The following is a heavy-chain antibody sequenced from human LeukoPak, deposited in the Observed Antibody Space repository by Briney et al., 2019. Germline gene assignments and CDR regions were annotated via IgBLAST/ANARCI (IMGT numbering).Heavy chain of an antibody. CDR3: ARDSSSGWYHDY. V-gene: IGHV3-53*01. Sequence: GGSLRLSCAASGFTVSSNYMSWVRQAPGKGLEWGSVIYSGGSTYYADSAKGRFTISRDNSKNTLYLQMNSLRAEDTAVYYCARDSSSGWYHDYWGQGTLVTVSS. D-gene: IGHD6-19*01. CDR1: GFTVSSNY. CDR2: IYSGGST. J-gene: IGHJ4*02.